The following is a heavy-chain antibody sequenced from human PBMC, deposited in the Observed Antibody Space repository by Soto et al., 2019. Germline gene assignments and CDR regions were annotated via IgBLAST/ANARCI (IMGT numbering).Heavy chain of an antibody. CDR1: GFTFTNYW. CDR3: TRVRSGDYGSFDS. J-gene: IGHJ4*02. CDR2: INSDGSST. Sequence: EVQLVESGGGLVQPGGSLRLSCAASGFTFTNYWMHWVRQAPGKGLVWVSRINSDGSSTSYADSVKGRFTISIDSAKNTLYLQMNSLRDEDTAVYYCTRVRSGDYGSFDSWGQGTLVAVSS. V-gene: IGHV3-74*01. D-gene: IGHD2-21*01.